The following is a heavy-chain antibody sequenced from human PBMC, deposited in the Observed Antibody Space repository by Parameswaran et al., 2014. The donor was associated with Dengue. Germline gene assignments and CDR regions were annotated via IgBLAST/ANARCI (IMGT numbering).Heavy chain of an antibody. Sequence: WIRQPPGKGLEWMGQIDPSDSYINYSPSFQGHVTISADNSITTAYLQWSSLKASDTAMYYCASRGRSDYVGSDHWGQGTLVTVSS. CDR3: ASRGRSDYVGSDH. D-gene: IGHD4/OR15-4a*01. V-gene: IGHV5-10-1*01. J-gene: IGHJ5*02. CDR2: IDPSDSYI.